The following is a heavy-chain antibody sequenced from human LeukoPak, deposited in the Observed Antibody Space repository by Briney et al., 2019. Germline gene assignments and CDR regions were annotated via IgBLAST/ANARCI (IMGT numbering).Heavy chain of an antibody. CDR3: ARDPEAAAGGIDY. CDR1: GGTFSSYA. D-gene: IGHD6-13*01. V-gene: IGHV1-69*13. Sequence: SVKVSCKASGGTFSSYAISWVRQAPGQGLEWMGGIIPIFGTANYAQKFQGRVTITADESTSTAYMELSSLRSEDTAVYYCARDPEAAAGGIDYWGQGTLVTVSS. CDR2: IIPIFGTA. J-gene: IGHJ4*02.